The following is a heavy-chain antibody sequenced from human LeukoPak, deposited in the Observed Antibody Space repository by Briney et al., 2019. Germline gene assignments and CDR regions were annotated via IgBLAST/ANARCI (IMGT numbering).Heavy chain of an antibody. CDR3: ARDLYYYDSSGYYNPPGY. CDR1: GFTFSDYY. J-gene: IGHJ4*02. Sequence: GGSLRLSCAASGFTFSDYYMSWIRQAPGKGLEWVSYISSSGSTIYYADSVKGRFTISRGNAKNSLYLQMNSLRAEDTAVYYCARDLYYYDSSGYYNPPGYWGQGTLVTVSS. CDR2: ISSSGSTI. D-gene: IGHD3-22*01. V-gene: IGHV3-11*01.